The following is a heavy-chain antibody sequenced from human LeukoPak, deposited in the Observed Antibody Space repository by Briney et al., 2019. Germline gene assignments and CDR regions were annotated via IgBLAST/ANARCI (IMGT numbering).Heavy chain of an antibody. CDR2: IYYSGST. CDR3: VAGTAMVMDWFDP. D-gene: IGHD5-18*01. Sequence: SETLSLTCTVSGGSISSSSYYWGWVRQPPGKGLEWVGSIYYSGSTYYNPSLKSRVTISVDTSKNQFSLKLSSVTAADTAVYYCVAGTAMVMDWFDPWGQGTLVTVSS. J-gene: IGHJ5*02. V-gene: IGHV4-39*01. CDR1: GGSISSSSYY.